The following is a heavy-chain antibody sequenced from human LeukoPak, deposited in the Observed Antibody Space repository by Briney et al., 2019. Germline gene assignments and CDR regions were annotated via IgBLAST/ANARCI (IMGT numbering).Heavy chain of an antibody. J-gene: IGHJ4*02. CDR1: GFTFDDHG. Sequence: GGSLRLSCAASGFTFDDHGMSWVRQAPGKGLEWVSGINWNGGSTVYADSVKGRFTISRDNAKNSLYLQMNSLRAEDTAVYYCATPAGSYDILTGYYIRAPFDYWGQGTLVTVSS. V-gene: IGHV3-20*04. CDR2: INWNGGST. CDR3: ATPAGSYDILTGYYIRAPFDY. D-gene: IGHD3-9*01.